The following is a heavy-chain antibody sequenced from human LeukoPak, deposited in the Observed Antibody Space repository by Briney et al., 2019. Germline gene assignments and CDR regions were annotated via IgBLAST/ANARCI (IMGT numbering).Heavy chain of an antibody. V-gene: IGHV4-39*01. D-gene: IGHD3-3*01. CDR3: ARHRGALEWSSLYYYYYYMDV. J-gene: IGHJ6*03. CDR2: ISYTGST. Sequence: SETLSLTCTVSGGSISSHSYYWGWIRQPPGKGLEWIASISYTGSTYYSPSLMSRVTISVDTSKNQFSLKLSSVTAADTAVYYCARHRGALEWSSLYYYYYYMDVGGKGTTVTVSS. CDR1: GGSISSHSYY.